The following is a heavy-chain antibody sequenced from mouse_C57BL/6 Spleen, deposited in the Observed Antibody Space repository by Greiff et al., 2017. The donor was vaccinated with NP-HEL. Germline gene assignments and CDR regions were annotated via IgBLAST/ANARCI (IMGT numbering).Heavy chain of an antibody. V-gene: IGHV1-61*01. CDR1: GYTFTSYW. D-gene: IGHD2-1*01. Sequence: QVQLKQSGAELVRPGSSVKLSCKASGYTFTSYWMDWVKQRPGQGLEWIGNNYPSDSETHYNQKFKDKATLTVDKSSSTAYMQLSSLTSEDSAVYYCARAGGNGFAYWGQGTLVTVSA. J-gene: IGHJ3*01. CDR3: ARAGGNGFAY. CDR2: NYPSDSET.